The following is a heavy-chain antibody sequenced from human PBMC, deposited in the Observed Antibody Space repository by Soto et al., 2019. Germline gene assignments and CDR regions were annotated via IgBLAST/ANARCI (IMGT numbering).Heavy chain of an antibody. J-gene: IGHJ4*02. CDR1: GYTLTELS. CDR2: FDPEDGGT. D-gene: IGHD5-12*01. Sequence: ASVKVSCKVSGYTLTELSMHWVRQAPGKGLEWMGGFDPEDGGTSYAQKFQGRVTMTEDTATDTDYMEMSSLRSEDTAVYYCATGRGYSGYARRWGQGTLVPVSS. CDR3: ATGRGYSGYARR. V-gene: IGHV1-24*01.